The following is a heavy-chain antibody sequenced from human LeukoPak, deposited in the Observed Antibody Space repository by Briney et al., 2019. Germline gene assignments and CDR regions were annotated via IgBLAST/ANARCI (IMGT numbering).Heavy chain of an antibody. V-gene: IGHV4-39*01. Sequence: SETLSLSCNVSGGSISSSSYYWGWIRQSPGKGLESIGSIYYSGSTYYDPSLKSRVTISVDTSKNQFSLKLSSVTAADTAVYYCARHGSSSLYYGMDVWGQGTTVAVSS. CDR3: ARHGSSSLYYGMDV. D-gene: IGHD6-6*01. J-gene: IGHJ6*02. CDR2: IYYSGST. CDR1: GGSISSSSYY.